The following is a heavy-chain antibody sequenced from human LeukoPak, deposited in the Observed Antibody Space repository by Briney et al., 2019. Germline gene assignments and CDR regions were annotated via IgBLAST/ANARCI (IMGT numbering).Heavy chain of an antibody. CDR1: GGTFSSYT. Sequence: SVKVSCKASGGTFSSYTISWVRQAPGQGLEWMGRIIPILGIANYAQKFQGRVTITADKSTSTAYMELSSLRSEDTAVYYCARAVSSGWYPYYFDYWGQGTLVTVSS. V-gene: IGHV1-69*02. CDR3: ARAVSSGWYPYYFDY. J-gene: IGHJ4*02. CDR2: IIPILGIA. D-gene: IGHD6-19*01.